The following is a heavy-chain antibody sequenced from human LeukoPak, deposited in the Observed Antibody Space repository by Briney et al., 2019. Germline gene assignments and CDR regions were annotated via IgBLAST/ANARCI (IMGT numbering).Heavy chain of an antibody. V-gene: IGHV4-39*01. CDR2: IYYSGST. CDR1: GGSISSSYYY. D-gene: IGHD1-1*01. CDR3: ARHEDRNWYFDH. Sequence: SETLSLTCTVSGGSISSSYYYWGWIRQLPGKGLEWIGTIYYSGSTYYNPSLKSRVTISVDTSANQFSLKLSSVTAPDTAVYYCARHEDRNWYFDHWGQGTLVTVSS. J-gene: IGHJ4*02.